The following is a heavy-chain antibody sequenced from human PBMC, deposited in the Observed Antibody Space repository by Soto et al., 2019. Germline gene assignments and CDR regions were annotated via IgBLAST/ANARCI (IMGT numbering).Heavy chain of an antibody. CDR2: ISAVGGNT. CDR1: GFSFSTYA. J-gene: IGHJ5*02. Sequence: EVQLLESGGGLVQPGGSLRLSCAASGFSFSTYAMSWVRQAPGKGLEWVSGISAVGGNTFYADSVRGRFTISRDNSKNTLDLQMSSLRAEDTALYYCAKHSEYQLLSWFDPWGQGTLVTVSS. V-gene: IGHV3-23*01. D-gene: IGHD2-2*01. CDR3: AKHSEYQLLSWFDP.